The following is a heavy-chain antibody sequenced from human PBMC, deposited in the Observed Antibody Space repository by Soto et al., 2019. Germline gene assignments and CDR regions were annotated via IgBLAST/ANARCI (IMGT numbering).Heavy chain of an antibody. Sequence: ASETLSLTCLVSGGSINNSYWSWIRQPPGKGLEWIGYIYYSGSTNYNPSLKSRVTISVDTSENQVSLKLTSVTAADTAVYYCARGNGWFFFWGQGTLVTVSS. CDR1: GGSINNSY. CDR3: ARGNGWFFF. V-gene: IGHV4-59*01. J-gene: IGHJ4*02. D-gene: IGHD6-19*01. CDR2: IYYSGST.